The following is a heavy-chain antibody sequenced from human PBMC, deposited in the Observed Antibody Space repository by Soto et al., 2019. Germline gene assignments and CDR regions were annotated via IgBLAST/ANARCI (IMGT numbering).Heavy chain of an antibody. V-gene: IGHV5-51*01. CDR1: GYNFNTYW. Sequence: PGESLKISCEGSGYNFNTYWIGWVRQMPGKGLEWMALIYPGDSDTRYSPSFEGQVTLSVDRSISTAYLQWSSLKASDTAIYYCATSTVSYVDIVYSKTRGYFDNWGQGTLVTVSS. CDR2: IYPGDSDT. D-gene: IGHD5-12*01. CDR3: ATSTVSYVDIVYSKTRGYFDN. J-gene: IGHJ4*02.